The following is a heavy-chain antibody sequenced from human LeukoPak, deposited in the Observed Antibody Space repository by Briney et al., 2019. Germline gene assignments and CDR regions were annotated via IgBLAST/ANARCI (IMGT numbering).Heavy chain of an antibody. CDR1: GYSFTTYS. V-gene: IGHV5-51*01. CDR2: IHPGDSET. J-gene: IGHJ4*02. CDR3: ARPDPWSSSQSTFDY. D-gene: IGHD6-13*01. Sequence: GESLKISCKGSGYSFTTYSIAWVRQMPGKGLEWMGIIHPGDSETRYSPSFQGQVTISADESIDTAYLQWSSLRAPDTAMYYCARPDPWSSSQSTFDYWGQGTLVTVSS.